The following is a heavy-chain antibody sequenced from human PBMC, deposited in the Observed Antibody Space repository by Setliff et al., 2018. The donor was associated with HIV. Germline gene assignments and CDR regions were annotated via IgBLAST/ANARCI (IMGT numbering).Heavy chain of an antibody. CDR3: ATCSVGWSREEHPRPDGAFHI. J-gene: IGHJ3*02. D-gene: IGHD3-3*01. Sequence: PSETLSLTCGVYGGSFSGYYWGFIRQPPGKGLEWIGSIFHSGTTYYNPSLKSRVTMSVDTSENQFSLKLRSVTAAETAVYYCATCSVGWSREEHPRPDGAFHIWGQGSMVTVSS. CDR1: GGSFSGYY. CDR2: IFHSGTT. V-gene: IGHV4-38-2*01.